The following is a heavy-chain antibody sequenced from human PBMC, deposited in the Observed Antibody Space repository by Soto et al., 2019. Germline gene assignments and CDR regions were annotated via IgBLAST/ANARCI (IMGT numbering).Heavy chain of an antibody. CDR3: ERRAWDYYYGMDV. CDR2: IYPGDSDT. V-gene: IGHV5-51*01. Sequence: PGESLKISCKGSGYSFTSYWIGWVRQMPGKGLEWMGIIYPGDSDTRYSPSFQGQVTISADKSISTAYLQWSSLKASDTAMYYCERRAWDYYYGMDVWGQGTTVTVSS. J-gene: IGHJ6*02. CDR1: GYSFTSYW.